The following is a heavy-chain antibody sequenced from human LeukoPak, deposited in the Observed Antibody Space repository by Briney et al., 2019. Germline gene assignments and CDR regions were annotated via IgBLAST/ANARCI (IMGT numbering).Heavy chain of an antibody. J-gene: IGHJ6*03. D-gene: IGHD3-22*01. Sequence: SETLSLTYTVSGGSIRSYYWSWIRQPPGKGLEWIGYAYYSGSTNYNPSLKSRVTISVDTSKNQFSLNLRSVTAADTAMYYCARGGPRLYYYYMDVWGKGTTVTISS. CDR2: AYYSGST. CDR1: GGSIRSYY. CDR3: ARGGPRLYYYYMDV. V-gene: IGHV4-59*01.